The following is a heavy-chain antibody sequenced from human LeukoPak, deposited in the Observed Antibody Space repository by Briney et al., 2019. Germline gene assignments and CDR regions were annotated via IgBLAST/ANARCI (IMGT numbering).Heavy chain of an antibody. CDR2: INPNSGGT. D-gene: IGHD4-17*01. V-gene: IGHV1-2*02. J-gene: IGHJ4*02. CDR3: ARGRGAATTVITATLDDY. CDR1: GYTFTGYF. Sequence: ASVKVSCKASGYTFTGYFMHWVRQAPGQGLGWMGWINPNSGGTKYAQKFQGRVTMTRDTSITTAYMELSRLTSDDTAVYYCARGRGAATTVITATLDDYWGQGTLVTVS.